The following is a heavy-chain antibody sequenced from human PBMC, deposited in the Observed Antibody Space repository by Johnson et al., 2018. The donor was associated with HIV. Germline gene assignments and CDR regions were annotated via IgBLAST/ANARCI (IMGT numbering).Heavy chain of an antibody. J-gene: IGHJ3*01. CDR1: GFTVSSNY. D-gene: IGHD3-22*01. Sequence: VQLVESGGGLVQPGGSLRLSCAASGFTVSSNYMSWVRQAPGKGLEWVSVIYSGGSTYYSDSVKGRFPISRDNAKNSLYLQMNSLRAEDTAVYYCARFDGFITTLRVIGDAFDVWGQGTMVTVSS. CDR2: IYSGGST. CDR3: ARFDGFITTLRVIGDAFDV. V-gene: IGHV3-66*01.